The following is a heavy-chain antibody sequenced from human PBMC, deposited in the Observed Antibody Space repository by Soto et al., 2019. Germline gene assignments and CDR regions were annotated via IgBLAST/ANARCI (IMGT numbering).Heavy chain of an antibody. J-gene: IGHJ4*02. V-gene: IGHV3-30*04. CDR1: GFTFSGYA. D-gene: IGHD6-6*01. CDR3: ARQGGSSGIWSCDS. CDR2: TSYDENYK. Sequence: QVQLVESGGGVVQPGRSLRLSCAASGFTFSGYAMHWVRQAPGKGLEWVAATSYDENYKYYADSVKGRFTISRDNSKNPLFLQMNSLRSEDTAVYYCARQGGSSGIWSCDSWGQGSLVTVSS.